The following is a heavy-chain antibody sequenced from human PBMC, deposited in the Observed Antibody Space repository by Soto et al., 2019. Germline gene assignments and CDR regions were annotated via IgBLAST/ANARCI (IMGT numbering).Heavy chain of an antibody. CDR3: ARGRGLRYYDFWSGYYPQATYYYYGMDV. Sequence: SETLSLTCAVYGGSFSGYYWSWIRQPPGKGLEWIGEINHSGSTNYNPSLKSRVTISVDTSKNQFSLKLSPVTAADTAVYYCARGRGLRYYDFWSGYYPQATYYYYGMDVWGQGTTVTVSS. CDR1: GGSFSGYY. D-gene: IGHD3-3*01. J-gene: IGHJ6*02. CDR2: INHSGST. V-gene: IGHV4-34*01.